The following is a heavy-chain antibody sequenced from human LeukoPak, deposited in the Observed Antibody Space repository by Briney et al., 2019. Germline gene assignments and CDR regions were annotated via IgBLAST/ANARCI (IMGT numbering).Heavy chain of an antibody. CDR3: ARDNAVATTHFDY. CDR2: INNSGST. J-gene: IGHJ4*02. CDR1: GGSFSGYY. Sequence: SETLSLTCAVSGGSFSGYYWSWIRQPPGKGLEWIGEINNSGSTNYNPSLTSRVTISLDTTKNQFSLTLSSVTAADTAVYYCARDNAVATTHFDYWGQGPLVTVSS. D-gene: IGHD5-12*01. V-gene: IGHV4-34*01.